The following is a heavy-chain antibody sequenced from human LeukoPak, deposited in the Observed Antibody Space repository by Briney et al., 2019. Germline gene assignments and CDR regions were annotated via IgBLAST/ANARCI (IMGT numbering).Heavy chain of an antibody. CDR3: AREGYCSHTSCGPYYFDY. V-gene: IGHV3-74*01. CDR2: INSDGGGI. D-gene: IGHD2-2*01. Sequence: PGGSLRLSCAASGFTFSNYWMHWVRQAPGQGLVRVSWINSDGGGIIYADSVKGRFTMSSDNAKNSVYLELNSLRADDTAVYYCAREGYCSHTSCGPYYFDYWGQGTLVTVYS. CDR1: GFTFSNYW. J-gene: IGHJ4*02.